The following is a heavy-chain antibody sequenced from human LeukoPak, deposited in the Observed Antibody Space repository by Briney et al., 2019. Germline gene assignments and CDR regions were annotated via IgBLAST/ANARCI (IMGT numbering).Heavy chain of an antibody. Sequence: GESLKISCNGSGYNFAHDWIGWVRQMPGKGLEWMGIIYPGDSDTRYSPSFQGQVTISADKSISTASLQWSSLKASDTAMYYCARLGLPNLQYDYWGQGTLVTVSS. J-gene: IGHJ4*02. V-gene: IGHV5-51*01. CDR2: IYPGDSDT. CDR3: ARLGLPNLQYDY. D-gene: IGHD4-11*01. CDR1: GYNFAHDW.